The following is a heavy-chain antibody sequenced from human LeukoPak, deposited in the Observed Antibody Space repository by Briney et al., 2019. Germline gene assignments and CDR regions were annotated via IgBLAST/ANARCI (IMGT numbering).Heavy chain of an antibody. V-gene: IGHV3-30*01. CDR1: GFTFSSYD. CDR3: ARAETTKRLTFDY. CDR2: ISYDGSNK. J-gene: IGHJ4*02. Sequence: PGGSLRLSCAASGFTFSSYDMHWVRQAPGKGLEWVAVISYDGSNKYYADSVKGRFTISRDNSKNTLYLQMNSLRAEDTAVYYCARAETTKRLTFDYWGQGTLVTVSS. D-gene: IGHD1-26*01.